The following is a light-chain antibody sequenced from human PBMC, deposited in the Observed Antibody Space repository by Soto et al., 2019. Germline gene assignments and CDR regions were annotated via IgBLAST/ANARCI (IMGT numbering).Light chain of an antibody. J-gene: IGKJ5*01. V-gene: IGKV3D-20*02. CDR1: QSIITDY. Sequence: EIVLTQSPGTLSLSPGARATLSCRARQSIITDYLGWYQQKPGRAPRLLIYGASTRATGIPDRFSGSGSGTDFTLTISSLEPEDFAVYYCQQRSNWSTFGQGTRLEIK. CDR2: GAS. CDR3: QQRSNWST.